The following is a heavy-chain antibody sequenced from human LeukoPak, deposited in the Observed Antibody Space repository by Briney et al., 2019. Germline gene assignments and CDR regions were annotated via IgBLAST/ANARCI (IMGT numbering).Heavy chain of an antibody. D-gene: IGHD5-18*01. CDR2: IYWDDDE. CDR3: AHSPWAAMVNWFDP. V-gene: IGHV2-5*02. CDR1: GFSLSTSGVG. J-gene: IGHJ5*02. Sequence: SGPTLVNPTQTLTLTCTFSGFSLSTSGVGVGWIRQPPGKALEGLALIYWDDDERYSPSLKSRPTITEDTSKNQVVLTMTNMDPVDTATYYCAHSPWAAMVNWFDPWGQGTLVTVSS.